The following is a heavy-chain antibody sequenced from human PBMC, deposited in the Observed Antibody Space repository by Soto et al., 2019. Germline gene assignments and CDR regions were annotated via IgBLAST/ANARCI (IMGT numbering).Heavy chain of an antibody. V-gene: IGHV1-69*01. J-gene: IGHJ4*02. CDR2: IIPIFGAA. D-gene: IGHD1-1*01. CDR3: AQDANGTSLAY. Sequence: QVQLVQSGAEVKKPGSSVKVSCKASGGTFSRYTISWVRQAPGQGLEWMGGIIPIFGAAKYAQKFQDRVTVTADESTSTAYMELSSLSSEDTAVYYCAQDANGTSLAYWGQGTLITVSS. CDR1: GGTFSRYT.